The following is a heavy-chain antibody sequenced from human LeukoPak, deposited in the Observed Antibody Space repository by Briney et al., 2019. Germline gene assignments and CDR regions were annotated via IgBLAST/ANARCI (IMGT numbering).Heavy chain of an antibody. J-gene: IGHJ3*02. Sequence: PSETLSLTCTVSGGSISSYYWSWIRQPAGKGLEWIGRIYNSGSTNYNPSLKSRVTMSVDTSKNQFSLKLSSVTAADTAVYYCARVSQSYYDFWSGSPSHDAFDIWGQGTMVTVSS. D-gene: IGHD3-3*01. CDR2: IYNSGST. CDR3: ARVSQSYYDFWSGSPSHDAFDI. CDR1: GGSISSYY. V-gene: IGHV4-4*07.